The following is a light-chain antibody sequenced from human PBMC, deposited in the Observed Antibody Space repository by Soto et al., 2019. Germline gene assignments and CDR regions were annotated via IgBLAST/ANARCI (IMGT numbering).Light chain of an antibody. V-gene: IGKV3-15*01. CDR1: QSVNSD. CDR3: QQYSNWPRT. CDR2: GAS. Sequence: DIVMTQSPATLSLSPGERATLSCRASQSVNSDLVWYQQKPGQAPRLLIYGASTRATGFPARFSGSGSGTEFTLTISSLQSEDFAVYYCQQYSNWPRTFGQGTKVEIK. J-gene: IGKJ1*01.